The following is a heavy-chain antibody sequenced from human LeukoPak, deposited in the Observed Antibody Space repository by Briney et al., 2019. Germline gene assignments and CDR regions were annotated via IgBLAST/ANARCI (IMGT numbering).Heavy chain of an antibody. CDR3: ARAAIFDY. V-gene: IGHV3-30*04. CDR1: GFIFSSYA. Sequence: GGSLRLSCAASGFIFSSYAMHWVRQAPGKGLEWVAVISYDGSNKYYADSVKGRFTISRDNSKNTLYLQMNSLRAEDTAVYYCARAAIFDYWGQGTLVTVSS. J-gene: IGHJ4*02. CDR2: ISYDGSNK.